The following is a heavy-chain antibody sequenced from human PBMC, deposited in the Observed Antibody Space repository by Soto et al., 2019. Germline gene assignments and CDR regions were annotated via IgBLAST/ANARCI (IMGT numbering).Heavy chain of an antibody. D-gene: IGHD3-16*02. Sequence: QVQLVQSGAEVKKPGASVKVSCKASGYTFISFGISWVRQAPGQGLEWMGWISAYNGNTNYAQKLQGIVTMTTDTSTSTAYMELRSLTFDETAVSYCARALDDYVWGSYLSTDAFHIWVPGTMVTVSS. CDR2: ISAYNGNT. J-gene: IGHJ3*02. V-gene: IGHV1-18*01. CDR3: ARALDDYVWGSYLSTDAFHI. CDR1: GYTFISFG.